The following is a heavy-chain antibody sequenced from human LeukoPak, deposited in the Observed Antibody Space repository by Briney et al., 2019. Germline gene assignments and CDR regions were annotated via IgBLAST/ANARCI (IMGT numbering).Heavy chain of an antibody. V-gene: IGHV3-23*01. Sequence: PGGSLRLSCAASGFTFSSYAMSWVRQAPGKGLEWVSAISGSGGSTYYADSVKGRFTTSRGNSKNTLYLQMNSLRAEDTAVYYCAKDTLIWGSSLFDYWGQGTLVTVSS. CDR2: ISGSGGST. J-gene: IGHJ4*02. CDR1: GFTFSSYA. CDR3: AKDTLIWGSSLFDY. D-gene: IGHD3-16*01.